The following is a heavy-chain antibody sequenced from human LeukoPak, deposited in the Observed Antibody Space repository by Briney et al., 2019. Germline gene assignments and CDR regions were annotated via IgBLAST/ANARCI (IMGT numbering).Heavy chain of an antibody. D-gene: IGHD1-14*01. V-gene: IGHV3-74*01. J-gene: IGHJ4*02. Sequence: GGSLRLSCAASGFSISTYWMHWVRQAPGKGLVWVSRINTDGSSTYYADSVKGRFTISRDNAKNTLYLQMNSLRAEDTAVYYCARVSTTLTGWGQGTLVTVSS. CDR3: ARVSTTLTG. CDR2: INTDGSST. CDR1: GFSISTYW.